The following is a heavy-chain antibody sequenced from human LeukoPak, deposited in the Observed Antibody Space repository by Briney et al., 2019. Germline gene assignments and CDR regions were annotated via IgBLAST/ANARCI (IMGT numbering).Heavy chain of an antibody. CDR3: ARGTYYYGSGSLEY. CDR1: GFTFSDYY. CDR2: ISSSSSYT. V-gene: IGHV3-11*03. Sequence: GGSLRLSCAASGFTFSDYYMSWVRQAPGMGLEWVSYISSSSSYTNYADSVKGRFTISRDNAKNSLYLQMNSLRADDTAVYYCARGTYYYGSGSLEYWGQGTLVTVSS. J-gene: IGHJ4*02. D-gene: IGHD3-10*01.